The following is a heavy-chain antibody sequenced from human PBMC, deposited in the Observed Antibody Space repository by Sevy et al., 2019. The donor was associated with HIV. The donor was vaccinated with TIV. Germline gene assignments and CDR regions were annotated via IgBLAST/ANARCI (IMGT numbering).Heavy chain of an antibody. CDR3: AKAVYASKVVVTNGFDY. CDR2: IKQDESEK. V-gene: IGHV3-7*03. CDR1: GFSFSTYW. J-gene: IGHJ4*02. Sequence: GGSLRLSCAASGFSFSTYWMHWVRQAPGKGLEWVANIKQDESEKYYVASVKGRFTISRDNAKNSVYLQMNSLRAEDTAVYYCAKAVYASKVVVTNGFDYWGQGTLVTVSS. D-gene: IGHD3-22*01.